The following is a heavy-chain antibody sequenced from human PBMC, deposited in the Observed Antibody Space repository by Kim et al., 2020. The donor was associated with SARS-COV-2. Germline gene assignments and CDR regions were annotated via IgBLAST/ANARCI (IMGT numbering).Heavy chain of an antibody. Sequence: SETLSLTCTVSGGSISSSSYYWGWIRQPPGKGLEWIGSIYYSGSTYYNPSLKSRVTISVDTSKNQFSLKLSSVTAADTAVYYCARHWFSLSSSRGYFDLWGRGTLVTVSS. CDR1: GGSISSSSYY. D-gene: IGHD6-6*01. CDR3: ARHWFSLSSSRGYFDL. V-gene: IGHV4-39*01. J-gene: IGHJ2*01. CDR2: IYYSGST.